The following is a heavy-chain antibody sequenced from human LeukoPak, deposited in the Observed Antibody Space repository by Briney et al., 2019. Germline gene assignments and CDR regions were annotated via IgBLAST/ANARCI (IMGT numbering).Heavy chain of an antibody. CDR1: GGSISSYY. CDR2: IYYRGST. CDR3: ARGSYSGEVDY. J-gene: IGHJ4*02. D-gene: IGHD1-26*01. Sequence: SETLSLTCTVSGGSISSYYWSWIRQPPGKGLEWIGYIYYRGSTNYIPSLKSRVTISVDTSKNQFSLKLSSVTAADTAVYYCARGSYSGEVDYWGQGTLVTVSS. V-gene: IGHV4-59*01.